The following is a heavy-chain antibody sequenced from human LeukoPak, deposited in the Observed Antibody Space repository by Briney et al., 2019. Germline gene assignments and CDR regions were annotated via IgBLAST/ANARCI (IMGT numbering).Heavy chain of an antibody. CDR2: INPSGGST. CDR1: GYTFTSYY. CDR3: ARGQPDTYGDYVFDY. D-gene: IGHD4-17*01. V-gene: IGHV1-46*01. Sequence: GASVKVSCKASGYTFTSYYMHWVRQAPGQGLEWMGIINPSGGSTSYAQKFHGRVTMTRDTSTSTVYMELSSLRSEDTAVYYCARGQPDTYGDYVFDYWGQGTLVTVSS. J-gene: IGHJ4*02.